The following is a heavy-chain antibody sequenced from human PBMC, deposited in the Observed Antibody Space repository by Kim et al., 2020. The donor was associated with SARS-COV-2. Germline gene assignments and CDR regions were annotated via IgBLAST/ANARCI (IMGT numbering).Heavy chain of an antibody. V-gene: IGHV1-2*04. CDR2: INPNSGGT. D-gene: IGHD5-12*01. CDR3: ARDLGGYSGYDPGRGVEGVGQLYYYYYGMDV. Sequence: ASVKVSCKASGYTFTGYYMHWVRQAPGQGLEWMGWINPNSGGTNYAQKFQGWVTMTRDTSISTAYMELSRLRSDDTAVYYCARDLGGYSGYDPGRGVEGVGQLYYYYYGMDVWGQGTTVTVSS. J-gene: IGHJ6*02. CDR1: GYTFTGYY.